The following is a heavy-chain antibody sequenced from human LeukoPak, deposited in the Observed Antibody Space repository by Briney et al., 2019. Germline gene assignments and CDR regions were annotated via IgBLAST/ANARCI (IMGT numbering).Heavy chain of an antibody. CDR3: ARQRLIYYYMDV. V-gene: IGHV4-34*01. J-gene: IGHJ6*03. CDR2: INHSGST. Sequence: SETLSLTCAVYGGSFSGYYWSWIRQPPGKGLGWIGEINHSGSTNYNPSLKSRVTISVDTSKNQFSLKLSSVTAADTAVYYCARQRLIYYYMDVWGKGTTVTISS. CDR1: GGSFSGYY.